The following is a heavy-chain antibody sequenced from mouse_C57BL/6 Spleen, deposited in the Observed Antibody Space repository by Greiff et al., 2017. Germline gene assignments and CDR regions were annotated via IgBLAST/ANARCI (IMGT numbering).Heavy chain of an antibody. D-gene: IGHD4-1*01. CDR1: GYAFSSSW. V-gene: IGHV1-82*01. CDR2: IYPGDGDT. J-gene: IGHJ1*03. Sequence: VQLQESGPELVKPGASVKISCKASGYAFSSSWMNWVKQRPGKGLEWIGRIYPGDGDTNYNGKFKGKATLTADKSSSTAYMQLSSLTSEDSAVYFCADWDLYFDVWGTGTTVTVSS. CDR3: ADWDLYFDV.